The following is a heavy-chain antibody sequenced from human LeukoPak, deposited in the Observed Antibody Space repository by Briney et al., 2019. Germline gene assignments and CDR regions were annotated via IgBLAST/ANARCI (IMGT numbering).Heavy chain of an antibody. CDR3: ARDRSPGWYSPPLFLNH. D-gene: IGHD6-19*01. Sequence: QPGGSLRLSCAASGFTFSSYGMHWVRQAPGKGLEWVAFIRYDGSNKYYADSVKGRFTISRDNAKNSLYLQMNSLRAEDTAVYYCARDRSPGWYSPPLFLNHWGQGTLVTVSS. J-gene: IGHJ5*02. V-gene: IGHV3-30*02. CDR1: GFTFSSYG. CDR2: IRYDGSNK.